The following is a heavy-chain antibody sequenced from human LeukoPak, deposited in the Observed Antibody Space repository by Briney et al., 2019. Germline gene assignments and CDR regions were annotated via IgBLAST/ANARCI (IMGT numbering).Heavy chain of an antibody. CDR3: ARDLPYSSSWESIDY. D-gene: IGHD6-13*01. CDR1: GYTFTAYY. V-gene: IGHV1-18*01. CDR2: ISNYNGNT. Sequence: ASVKVSCKASGYTFTAYYMYWVRQAPGQGLEWMGWISNYNGNTNYAQKIQGRVTMTTDTSTSTAYMELKSLRSDDTAVYYCARDLPYSSSWESIDYWGQGTLVTVSS. J-gene: IGHJ4*02.